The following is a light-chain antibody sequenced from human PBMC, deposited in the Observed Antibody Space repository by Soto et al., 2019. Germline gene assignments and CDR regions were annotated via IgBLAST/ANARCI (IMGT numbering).Light chain of an antibody. J-gene: IGKJ1*01. Sequence: EVVMTQSPATLSVSPGEGVTLSCRASQGIGDTLAWYQHKPGQTPRLLIYDTSTRATGVPARFSGSRSGTDFTLTISSLEPEDFAVYYCQQYGNSPRTFGQGTKVDIK. CDR1: QGIGDT. CDR2: DTS. CDR3: QQYGNSPRT. V-gene: IGKV3-15*01.